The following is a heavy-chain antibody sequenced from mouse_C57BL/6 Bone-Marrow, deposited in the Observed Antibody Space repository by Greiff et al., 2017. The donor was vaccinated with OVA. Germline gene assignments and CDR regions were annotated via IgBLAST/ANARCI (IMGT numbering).Heavy chain of an antibody. J-gene: IGHJ1*03. V-gene: IGHV7-3*01. CDR1: GFTFTDYY. CDR3: ARSVEYGSSRWYFDV. CDR2: IRNKANGYNT. Sequence: EVKLVESGGGLVQPGGSLSLSCAASGFTFTDYYMSWVRQPPGKALEWLGFIRNKANGYNTEYSASVKGRFTISRDNSQSILYLQMNALRAEDSATYYCARSVEYGSSRWYFDVWGTGTPVTVSS. D-gene: IGHD1-1*01.